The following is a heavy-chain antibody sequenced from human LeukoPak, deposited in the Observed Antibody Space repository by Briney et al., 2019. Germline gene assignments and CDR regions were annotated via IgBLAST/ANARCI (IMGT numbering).Heavy chain of an antibody. J-gene: IGHJ4*02. CDR3: ARSRTANPFDY. CDR1: GGSISSYY. D-gene: IGHD5-18*01. V-gene: IGHV4-34*01. CDR2: INHSGST. Sequence: SETLSLTCTVSGGSISSYYWSWIRQPPGKGLEWIGEINHSGSTNYNPSLKSRVTISVDTSKNQFSLKLSSVTAADTAVYYCARSRTANPFDYWGQGTLVTVSS.